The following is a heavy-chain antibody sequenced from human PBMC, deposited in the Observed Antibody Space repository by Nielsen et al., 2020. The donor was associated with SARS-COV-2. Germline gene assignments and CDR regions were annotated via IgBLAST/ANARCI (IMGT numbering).Heavy chain of an antibody. Sequence: GESLKISCKGSGYSFTSYWIGWVRQMPGKGLEWMGIIFPGDSDTRYSPSFQGQVTISADKSINTAYLQWGSLKASDTAMYYCARRGSGSYYRDHYYYYYGMDVWGQGTTVTVSS. V-gene: IGHV5-51*01. J-gene: IGHJ6*02. D-gene: IGHD3-10*01. CDR2: IFPGDSDT. CDR1: GYSFTSYW. CDR3: ARRGSGSYYRDHYYYYYGMDV.